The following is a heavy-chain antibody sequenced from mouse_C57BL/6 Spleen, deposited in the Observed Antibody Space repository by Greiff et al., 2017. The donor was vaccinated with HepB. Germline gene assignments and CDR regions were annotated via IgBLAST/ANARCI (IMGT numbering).Heavy chain of an antibody. J-gene: IGHJ4*01. D-gene: IGHD1-1*01. CDR3: AREPHYYGSSYEGTMDY. Sequence: QVQLQQSGPELVKPGASVKISCKASGYTFTDYYINWVKQRPGQGLEWIGWIFPGSGSTYYNEKFKGKATLTVDKSSSTAYMLLSSLTSEDSAVYFCAREPHYYGSSYEGTMDYWGQGTSVTVSS. V-gene: IGHV1-75*01. CDR2: IFPGSGST. CDR1: GYTFTDYY.